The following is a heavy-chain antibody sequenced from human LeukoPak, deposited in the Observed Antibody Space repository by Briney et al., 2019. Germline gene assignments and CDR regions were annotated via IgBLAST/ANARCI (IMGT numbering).Heavy chain of an antibody. Sequence: PSETLSLTCAVSGGSISNDNWWSWVRQAPGKGLEWVSVIYSGGSTYYADSVKGRFTISRDNSKNTLSLQMNSLRAEDTAVYYCAKSGYYPYFEYWGQGTLVTVSS. J-gene: IGHJ4*02. CDR2: IYSGGST. CDR3: AKSGYYPYFEY. V-gene: IGHV3-66*01. CDR1: GGSISNDNW. D-gene: IGHD3-3*01.